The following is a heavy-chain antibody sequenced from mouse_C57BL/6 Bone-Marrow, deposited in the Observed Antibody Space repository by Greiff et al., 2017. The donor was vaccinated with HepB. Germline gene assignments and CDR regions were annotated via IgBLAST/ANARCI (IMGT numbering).Heavy chain of an antibody. D-gene: IGHD1-1*01. CDR3: ASPYYYGRPFYAMDY. Sequence: EVKLMESGGGLVKPGGSLKLSCAASGFTFSDYGMHWVRQAPEKGLEWVAYISSGSSTIYYADTVKGRFTISRDNAKNTLFLQMTSLSSEDTAMYYCASPYYYGRPFYAMDYWGQGTSVTVSS. CDR1: GFTFSDYG. CDR2: ISSGSSTI. V-gene: IGHV5-17*01. J-gene: IGHJ4*01.